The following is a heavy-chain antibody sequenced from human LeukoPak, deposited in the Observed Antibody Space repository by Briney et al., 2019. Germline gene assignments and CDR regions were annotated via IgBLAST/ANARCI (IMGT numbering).Heavy chain of an antibody. D-gene: IGHD2-2*01. CDR1: GGSFSGYY. V-gene: IGHV4-34*01. Sequence: SETLSLTCAVYGGSFSGYYWSWIRQPPGKGLEWIGEINHSGSTNYNPSLKSRVTVSVDTSKNQFSLKLSSVTAADTAVYYCARTNIVVKDYGMDVWGQGTTVTVSS. J-gene: IGHJ6*02. CDR2: INHSGST. CDR3: ARTNIVVKDYGMDV.